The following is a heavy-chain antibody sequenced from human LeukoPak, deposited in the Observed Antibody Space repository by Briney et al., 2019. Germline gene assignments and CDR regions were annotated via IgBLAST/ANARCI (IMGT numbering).Heavy chain of an antibody. J-gene: IGHJ4*02. V-gene: IGHV4-59*01. CDR1: GGSISIYY. Sequence: SETLSLTCTVSGGSISIYYWSWIRQPPGKGLEWIGYVYNSGSTDYNPSLKSRVTISADTSKSQFSLKVNSVTASDTAVYYCVRDRELYYWGQGILVTVSS. D-gene: IGHD1-26*01. CDR2: VYNSGST. CDR3: VRDRELYY.